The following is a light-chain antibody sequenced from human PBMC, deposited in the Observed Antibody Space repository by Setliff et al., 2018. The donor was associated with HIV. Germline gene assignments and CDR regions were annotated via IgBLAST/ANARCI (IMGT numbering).Light chain of an antibody. CDR1: SSDVGGYNY. Sequence: QSALTQPASVSGSPGRSITISCTGTSSDVGGYNYVSWYQQHPGKAPKLMIYDVSNRPSGNSNRFSGSKSGNTASLTVSGLQAEDEADYYCSSYTNSSSGVFGTGTKVTVL. CDR2: DVS. V-gene: IGLV2-14*03. CDR3: SSYTNSSSGV. J-gene: IGLJ1*01.